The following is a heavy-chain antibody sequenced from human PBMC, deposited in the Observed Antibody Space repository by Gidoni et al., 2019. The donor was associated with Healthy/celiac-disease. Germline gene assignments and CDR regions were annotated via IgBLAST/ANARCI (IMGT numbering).Heavy chain of an antibody. Sequence: EVQLVESGGGVGRPGGSLRLSCAASGFTFDDYGMSWVRQAPGKGLGWVSGINWNGGSTGYADSVKGRFTISRDNAKNSLYLQMNSLRAEDTALYYCARVAPYGEPPGGYYYYMDVWGKGTTVTVSS. J-gene: IGHJ6*03. D-gene: IGHD4-17*01. CDR3: ARVAPYGEPPGGYYYYMDV. CDR2: INWNGGST. V-gene: IGHV3-20*04. CDR1: GFTFDDYG.